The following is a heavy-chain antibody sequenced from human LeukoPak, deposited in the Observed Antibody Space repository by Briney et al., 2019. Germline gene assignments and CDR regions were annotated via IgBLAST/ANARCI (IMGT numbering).Heavy chain of an antibody. D-gene: IGHD5-24*01. CDR2: VYHSGSA. CDR1: GYSISRGSY. J-gene: IGHJ3*02. CDR3: AVGLHSGQFAFDI. Sequence: SETLSLTCAVSGYSISRGSYWGWIRQPPGKGLEWIGSVYHSGSAYYNPSLKSRVTISVDTSKNQFSLKLTSVTAADTAVYYCAVGLHSGQFAFDIWGQGTMVTVSS. V-gene: IGHV4-38-2*01.